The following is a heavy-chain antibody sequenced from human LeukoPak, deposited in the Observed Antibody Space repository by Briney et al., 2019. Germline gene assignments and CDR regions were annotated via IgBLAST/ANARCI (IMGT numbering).Heavy chain of an antibody. J-gene: IGHJ4*02. CDR1: GVSISSYY. Sequence: RSSETLSLTCTVSGVSISSYYWSWIRQPPGKGLEWIGYIYYSGSTNYNPSLKSRVTISVDTSKNQFSLKLSSVTAADTAVYYCAVAGLSGIDYWGQGTLVTVSS. CDR3: AVAGLSGIDY. V-gene: IGHV4-59*01. D-gene: IGHD6-19*01. CDR2: IYYSGST.